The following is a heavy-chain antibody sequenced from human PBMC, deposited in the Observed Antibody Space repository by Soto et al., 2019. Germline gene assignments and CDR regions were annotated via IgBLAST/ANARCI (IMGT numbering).Heavy chain of an antibody. J-gene: IGHJ5*02. CDR2: INSDGSST. CDR1: GFTFSSYW. D-gene: IGHD6-13*01. CDR3: ARVAQLVYNWFDP. Sequence: PVGSLRLSCAASGFTFSSYWMHWVRQAPGKGLVWVSRINSDGSSTSYADSVKGRFTISRDNAKNTLYLQMNSLRAEDTAVYYCARVAQLVYNWFDPWGQGTLVTVSS. V-gene: IGHV3-74*01.